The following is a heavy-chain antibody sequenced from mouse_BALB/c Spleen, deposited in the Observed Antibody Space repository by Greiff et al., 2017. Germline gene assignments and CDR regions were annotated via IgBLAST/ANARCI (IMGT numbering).Heavy chain of an antibody. J-gene: IGHJ4*01. Sequence: EVQVVESGGGLVKPGGSLKLSCAASGFTFSDYYMYWVRQTPEKRLEWVATISDGGSYTYYPDSVKGRFTISRDNAKNNLYLQMSSLKSEDTAMYYCARDLVYYAMDYWGQGTSVTVSS. CDR1: GFTFSDYY. CDR3: ARDLVYYAMDY. V-gene: IGHV5-4*02. D-gene: IGHD1-1*02. CDR2: ISDGGSYT.